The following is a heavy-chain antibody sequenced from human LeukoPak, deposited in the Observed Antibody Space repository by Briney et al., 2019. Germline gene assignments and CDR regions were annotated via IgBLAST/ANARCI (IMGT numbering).Heavy chain of an antibody. CDR1: GGSISSGSYY. V-gene: IGHV4-61*02. Sequence: SETLSLTCTVSGGSISSGSYYWSWIRRPAGKGLEWIGRIYTSGSTNYNPSLKSRVTISVDTSKNQFSLKLSSVTAADTAVYYCARDRYYYDSSGYQALLDYWGQGTLVTVSS. CDR3: ARDRYYYDSSGYQALLDY. D-gene: IGHD3-22*01. J-gene: IGHJ4*02. CDR2: IYTSGST.